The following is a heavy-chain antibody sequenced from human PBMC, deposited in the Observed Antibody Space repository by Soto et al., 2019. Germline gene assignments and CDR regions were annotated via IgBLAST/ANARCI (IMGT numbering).Heavy chain of an antibody. CDR3: TREASSWGFAFDL. CDR1: GFTFSHYA. CDR2: IFGSAAAT. V-gene: IGHV3-23*01. D-gene: IGHD3-16*01. Sequence: EVQLLESGGGSVQPGGSLRLSCAASGFTFSHYAMSWVRQAPGKGLQWVSTIFGSAAATHYGDSVKGRFGISRDNSNNMLFLEMNSLKDEDPAVYYCTREASSWGFAFDLWGQGTRVAVSS. J-gene: IGHJ3*01.